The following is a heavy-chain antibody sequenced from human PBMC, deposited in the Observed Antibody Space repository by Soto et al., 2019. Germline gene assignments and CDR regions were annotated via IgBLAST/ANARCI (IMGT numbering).Heavy chain of an antibody. CDR3: THTLRWLYFDL. V-gene: IGHV2-5*02. J-gene: IGHJ2*01. CDR2: IYWDDSE. Sequence: QITLKESGPTLVKPTQTLTLTCTFSGFSLTTSGVGVGWIRQPPGKALEWLALIYWDDSERYSPSLKSRLTITKDTSKNQVVLTLTNMDPVDTATYYCTHTLRWLYFDLWCRGTLVTVSS. D-gene: IGHD3-22*01. CDR1: GFSLTTSGVG.